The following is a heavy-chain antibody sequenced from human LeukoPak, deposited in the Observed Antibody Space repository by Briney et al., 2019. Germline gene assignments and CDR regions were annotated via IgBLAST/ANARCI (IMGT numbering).Heavy chain of an antibody. CDR1: GGYITTYY. V-gene: IGHV4-59*01. J-gene: IGHJ6*03. CDR3: ARATFYFYMDV. CDR2: IYYGGNT. Sequence: SETLSLTCTVAGGYITTYYWTWIRQTPGKGLEWIGYIYYGGNTNYNPSLNSRFTISVDTSKSQISLNLSSVTAADTATYYCARATFYFYMDVWGKGTTVIVSS.